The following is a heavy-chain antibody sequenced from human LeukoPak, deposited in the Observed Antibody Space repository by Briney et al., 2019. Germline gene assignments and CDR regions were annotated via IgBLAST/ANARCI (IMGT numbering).Heavy chain of an antibody. V-gene: IGHV3-15*01. J-gene: IGHJ4*02. CDR1: GFTFSNAW. CDR3: TSGTGRSDFDY. CDR2: VKSKTDGGAT. D-gene: IGHD1-1*01. Sequence: GGSLRLSCAASGFTFSNAWMSWVRQAPGKGLEWVGRVKSKTDGGATDYAAPVEGRFTISRDDLKNTLFLQMNSLKTEDTAVYYCTSGTGRSDFDYWGQGTLVTVSS.